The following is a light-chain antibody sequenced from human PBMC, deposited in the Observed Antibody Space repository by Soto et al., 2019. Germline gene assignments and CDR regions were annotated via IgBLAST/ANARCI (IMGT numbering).Light chain of an antibody. CDR2: DAS. V-gene: IGKV1-5*01. J-gene: IGKJ5*01. CDR3: QQYNTYSLVT. Sequence: DIQMPQSPSTLSASVGDRVTVTCRASQSINGWLASYQQKPGKAPKLLIFDASSLEGGVPSRFSGSGSGTEFTLTISSLQPDDFATYYCQQYNTYSLVTFGQGTHWRL. CDR1: QSINGW.